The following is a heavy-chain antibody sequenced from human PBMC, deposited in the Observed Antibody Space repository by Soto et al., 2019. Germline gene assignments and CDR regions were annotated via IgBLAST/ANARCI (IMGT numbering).Heavy chain of an antibody. V-gene: IGHV4-38-2*02. CDR3: ARDTGSGMDYFDF. Sequence: SETLSLTCAVSGYSISSGDYWGWIRQPPGKGLEWIGSIFHSGNAYYNPSLKSRVTISIDTSKNQFSLKLTSVTATDTAVYYCARDTGSGMDYFDFWGQGTLVTVSS. D-gene: IGHD6-19*01. CDR1: GYSISSGDY. J-gene: IGHJ4*02. CDR2: IFHSGNA.